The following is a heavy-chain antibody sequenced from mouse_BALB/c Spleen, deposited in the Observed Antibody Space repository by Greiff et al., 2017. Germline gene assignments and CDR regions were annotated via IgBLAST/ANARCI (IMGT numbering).Heavy chain of an antibody. Sequence: QVQLKESGAELMKPGASVKISCKATGYTFSSYWIEWVKQRPGHGLEWIGEILPGSGSTNYNEKFKGKATFTADTSSNTAYMQLSSLTSEDSAVYYCARSGSSYGAMDYWGQGTSVTVSS. CDR1: GYTFSSYW. D-gene: IGHD1-1*01. V-gene: IGHV1-9*01. J-gene: IGHJ4*01. CDR3: ARSGSSYGAMDY. CDR2: ILPGSGST.